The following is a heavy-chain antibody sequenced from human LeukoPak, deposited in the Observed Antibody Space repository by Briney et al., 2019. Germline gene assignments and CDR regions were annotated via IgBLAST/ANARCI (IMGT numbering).Heavy chain of an antibody. Sequence: SETLSLTCTVSGASINSYYWSCIRQPPGKGLQWIAYLYYGGSNNFNPSLKSRLTISIDTSKNQFSLKLNSVTAADTAVYYCARSGSRPSGGAFDLWGQGTMVTVSS. CDR2: LYYGGSN. J-gene: IGHJ3*01. CDR3: ARSGSRPSGGAFDL. D-gene: IGHD1-26*01. V-gene: IGHV4-59*08. CDR1: GASINSYY.